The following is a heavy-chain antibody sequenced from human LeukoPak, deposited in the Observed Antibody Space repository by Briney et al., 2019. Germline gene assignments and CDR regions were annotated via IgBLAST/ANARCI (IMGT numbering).Heavy chain of an antibody. J-gene: IGHJ6*02. CDR2: ISYDGSNK. V-gene: IGHV3-30-3*01. CDR3: AREYWEQWLVGPIGGYYYYGMDV. Sequence: PGGSLRLSCAASGFTFSSYAMHWVRQAPGKGLEWVAVISYDGSNKYYADSVKGRFTISRDNSKNTLYLQMNSLRAEDTAVHYCAREYWEQWLVGPIGGYYYYGMDVWGQGTTVTVSS. D-gene: IGHD6-19*01. CDR1: GFTFSSYA.